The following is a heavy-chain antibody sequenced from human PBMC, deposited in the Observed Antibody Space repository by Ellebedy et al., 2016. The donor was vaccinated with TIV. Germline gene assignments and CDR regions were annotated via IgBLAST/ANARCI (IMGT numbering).Heavy chain of an antibody. CDR2: IHYTGGT. CDR3: ARWLQDYYYYGMDV. Sequence: MPSETLSLTCSVSGDPITSSNYFWAWIRQPPGKGLEWIGSIHYTGGTFYNPSLKSRVTISIDTSKNQFSLKLSSVTAADTAVYYCARWLQDYYYYGMDVWGQGTTVTVSS. V-gene: IGHV4-39*07. CDR1: GDPITSSNYF. J-gene: IGHJ6*02. D-gene: IGHD5-12*01.